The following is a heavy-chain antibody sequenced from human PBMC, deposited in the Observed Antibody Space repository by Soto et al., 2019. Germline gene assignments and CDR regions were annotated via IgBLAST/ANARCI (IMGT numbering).Heavy chain of an antibody. Sequence: SETLSLTFTVSGGSISSYYWSWIRQPAGKGLEWIGRIYTSGSTDYNPSLKSRVTMSVDTSKNQFSLKLSSVTAADTAVYYCARGHCTSTSCYPSDYWGQGALVTVSS. J-gene: IGHJ4*02. D-gene: IGHD2-2*01. CDR3: ARGHCTSTSCYPSDY. CDR2: IYTSGST. CDR1: GGSISSYY. V-gene: IGHV4-4*07.